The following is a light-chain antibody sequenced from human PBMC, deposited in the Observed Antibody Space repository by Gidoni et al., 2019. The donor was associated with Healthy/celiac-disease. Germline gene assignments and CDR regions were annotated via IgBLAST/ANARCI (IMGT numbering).Light chain of an antibody. Sequence: EIVLTQSPGTLSLSQGERATLSCRASQSVSSSYLAWYQQKPGQAPRLLIYGASSRATGIPDRFSGSGSGTDFSLTIRRLEPEDFAVYYCQQYGSSPQTFGQGTKVEIK. CDR2: GAS. CDR1: QSVSSSY. J-gene: IGKJ1*01. V-gene: IGKV3-20*01. CDR3: QQYGSSPQT.